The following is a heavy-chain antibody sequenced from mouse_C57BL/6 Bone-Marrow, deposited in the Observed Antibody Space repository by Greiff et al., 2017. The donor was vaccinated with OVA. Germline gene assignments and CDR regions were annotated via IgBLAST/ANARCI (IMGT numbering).Heavy chain of an antibody. CDR3: ARGVYDGNSYAMDY. D-gene: IGHD2-1*01. Sequence: VQLQQSGAELARPGASVKLSCKASGYTFTSYGISWVKQRPGQGLEWIGEIYPRSGNTYYNEKFKGKATLTADKSSSTAYMELRSLTSEDSAVYFCARGVYDGNSYAMDYWGQGTSVTGSS. CDR1: GYTFTSYG. J-gene: IGHJ4*01. V-gene: IGHV1-81*01. CDR2: IYPRSGNT.